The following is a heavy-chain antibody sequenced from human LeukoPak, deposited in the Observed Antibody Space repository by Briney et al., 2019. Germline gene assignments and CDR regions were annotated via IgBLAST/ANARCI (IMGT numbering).Heavy chain of an antibody. J-gene: IGHJ4*02. V-gene: IGHV3-33*01. D-gene: IGHD3-10*01. CDR1: GFTFSSYG. CDR2: IWYDGSNK. Sequence: PGGSLRLSCAASGFTFSSYGMHWVRQAPGKGLEWVAVIWYDGSNKYYADSVKGRFTISRDNSKNTLYLQMNSLRAEDTAVYYCARDGTQIISAFDYWGQGTLVTVSS. CDR3: ARDGTQIISAFDY.